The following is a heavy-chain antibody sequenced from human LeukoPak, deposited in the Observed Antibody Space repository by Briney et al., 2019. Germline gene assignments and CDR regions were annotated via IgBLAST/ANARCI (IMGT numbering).Heavy chain of an antibody. CDR1: GFLFENYY. D-gene: IGHD4-17*01. V-gene: IGHV3-30*02. CDR3: ARDAAMTVRGYFDL. J-gene: IGHJ2*01. CDR2: IRQDGNKK. Sequence: VGSLRLSCEASGFLFENYYMYWVRQAPGKGLEWVTFIRQDGNKKMYTDSVQGRFTISRDNAENTVFLQMHSLRPEDTAVYYCARDAAMTVRGYFDLWGRGTLVIVSS.